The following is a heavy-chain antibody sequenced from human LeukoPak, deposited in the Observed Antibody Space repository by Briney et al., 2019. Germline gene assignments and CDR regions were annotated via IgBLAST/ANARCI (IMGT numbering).Heavy chain of an antibody. V-gene: IGHV4-39*07. CDR2: IYYSGNT. J-gene: IGHJ4*02. D-gene: IGHD5-18*01. CDR3: ARGQLWPYYFDY. Sequence: SETLSLTCTVSGGSIGSSSYYWGWIRQPPGKGLEWIGSIYYSGNTYYDPSLKSRVTISVDTSKNQFSLKLSSVTAADTAVYYCARGQLWPYYFDYWGQGTLVTVSS. CDR1: GGSIGSSSYY.